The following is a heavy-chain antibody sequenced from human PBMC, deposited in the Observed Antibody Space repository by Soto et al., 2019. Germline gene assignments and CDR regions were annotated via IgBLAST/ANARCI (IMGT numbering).Heavy chain of an antibody. V-gene: IGHV4-34*01. Sequence: SETLSLTCAVYGGSFSGYYWSRIRQPPGKGLEWIGEINHSGSTNYNPSLKSRVTISVDTSKNQFSLKLSSVTAADTAVYYCARGQSGYYYAYYYYGMDVWGQGTTVTVSS. D-gene: IGHD3-22*01. CDR2: INHSGST. CDR3: ARGQSGYYYAYYYYGMDV. J-gene: IGHJ6*02. CDR1: GGSFSGYY.